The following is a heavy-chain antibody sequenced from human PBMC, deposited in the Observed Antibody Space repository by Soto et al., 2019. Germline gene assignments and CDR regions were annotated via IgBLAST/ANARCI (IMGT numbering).Heavy chain of an antibody. Sequence: QVHLQESGPGLVKPSETLSLTCTVSGASVNNGGHYWSWIRQPPGKGLECRGYFYYSGNTYYNPLLQRQVTMSVVVSKNHFSLRLPSVTAADTAIYSCARGEGPYDNSAYYFDSWGQGALVTVSS. CDR3: ARGEGPYDNSAYYFDS. D-gene: IGHD3-22*01. J-gene: IGHJ4*02. CDR2: FYYSGNT. V-gene: IGHV4-61*08. CDR1: GASVNNGGHY.